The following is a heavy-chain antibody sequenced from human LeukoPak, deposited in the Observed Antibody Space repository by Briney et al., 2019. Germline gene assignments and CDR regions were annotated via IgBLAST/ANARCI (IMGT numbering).Heavy chain of an antibody. CDR2: ITGTGDTT. V-gene: IGHV3-23*01. J-gene: IGHJ4*02. D-gene: IGHD6-13*01. CDR3: AKDYSNIPAPANPLFDY. CDR1: GFTFSSYA. Sequence: GGSLRLSCAASGFTFSSYAVSWVRQAPGKGLEWVSGITGTGDTTFYADSVKGRFTISRDNYENTLYLQMNSLRAEDTALYYCAKDYSNIPAPANPLFDYWGQGTLVTVSS.